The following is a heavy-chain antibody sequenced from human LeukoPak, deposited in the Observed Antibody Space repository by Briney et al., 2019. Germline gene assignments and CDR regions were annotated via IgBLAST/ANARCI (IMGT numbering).Heavy chain of an antibody. CDR3: ARLRPYSSDWYAYYGMDV. V-gene: IGHV3-7*04. CDR1: GLTFSSYW. D-gene: IGHD6-25*01. CDR2: IKHDGTQN. J-gene: IGHJ6*02. Sequence: GGSLRLSCVASGLTFSSYWMSWVRQAPGKGLEWVANIKHDGTQNYYVDSVKGRFTISRDNAKNSLYLQMNSLRAEETAVYYCARLRPYSSDWYAYYGMDVWGQGTTVTVSS.